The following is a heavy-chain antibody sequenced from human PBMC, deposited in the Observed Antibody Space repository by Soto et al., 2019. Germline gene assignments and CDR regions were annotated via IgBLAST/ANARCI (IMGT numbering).Heavy chain of an antibody. CDR1: GYSFTNYW. CDR3: ERHCCGGRPY. D-gene: IGHD2-15*01. Sequence: GESLKISCKTSGYSFTNYWIGWVRQMPGKGLEWMAFIYPGDSNTFYNPSFRGQVTISADKSVSTAYLQWSSLKTSDTAMYFCERHCCGGRPYWGQGTQVTVS. CDR2: IYPGDSNT. J-gene: IGHJ4*02. V-gene: IGHV5-51*01.